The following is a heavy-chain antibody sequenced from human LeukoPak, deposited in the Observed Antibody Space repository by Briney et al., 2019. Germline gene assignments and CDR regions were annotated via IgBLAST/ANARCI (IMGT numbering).Heavy chain of an antibody. CDR1: GFTFSSYA. Sequence: GGSLRLSCAASGFTFSSYAMSWVRQAPGEGLEWVSSISDSGTHIYYADSVKGRFTISRDNSKNTVYLQMNSLRAEDTAVYYCAKDRDGYNPDYCGQGTLVSVSS. CDR3: AKDRDGYNPDY. V-gene: IGHV3-23*01. D-gene: IGHD5-24*01. CDR2: ISDSGTHI. J-gene: IGHJ4*02.